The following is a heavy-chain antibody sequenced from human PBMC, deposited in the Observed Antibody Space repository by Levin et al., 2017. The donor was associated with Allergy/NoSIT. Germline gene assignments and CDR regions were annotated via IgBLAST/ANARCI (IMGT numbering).Heavy chain of an antibody. D-gene: IGHD4-17*01. CDR3: ARANYGDPPGYDY. CDR1: GFTFSTYT. V-gene: IGHV3-21*03. CDR2: ISSSGNYI. J-gene: IGHJ4*02. Sequence: PGGSLRLSCAASGFTFSTYTMNWVRQAPGKGLEWVSSISSSGNYIYYADSMKGRFTISRDNAKNSLFLQMNSLRAEDTAVYYCARANYGDPPGYDYWGQGSLVTVSS.